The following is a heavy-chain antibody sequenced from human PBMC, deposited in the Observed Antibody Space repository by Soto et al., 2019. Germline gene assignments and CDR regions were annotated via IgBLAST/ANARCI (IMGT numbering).Heavy chain of an antibody. V-gene: IGHV3-23*01. CDR1: GFTFSSYA. Sequence: LSLTCAASGFTFSSYAMSWVRQAPGKGLEWVSAISGSGGSTYYADSVKGWFTISRDNSKNTLYLQMNSLRAEDTAVYYCAKDLGKYYYDSSGHAFDIWGQGTMVTVSS. J-gene: IGHJ3*02. CDR3: AKDLGKYYYDSSGHAFDI. CDR2: ISGSGGST. D-gene: IGHD3-22*01.